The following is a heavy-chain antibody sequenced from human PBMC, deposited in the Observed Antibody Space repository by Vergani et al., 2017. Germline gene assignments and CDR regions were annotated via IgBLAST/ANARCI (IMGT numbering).Heavy chain of an antibody. D-gene: IGHD3-3*01. V-gene: IGHV1-46*03. Sequence: QVQLVQSGAEVKKPGASVKVSCKASGYTFTSYYMHWVRQAPGQGLEWMGIINPSGGSTSYAQKFQGRVTMTRDTSTSTVYMELSSLRSEDTVVYYCARAHNLSGLRFLEWSPLFDYWGQGTLVTVSS. CDR2: INPSGGST. CDR3: ARAHNLSGLRFLEWSPLFDY. CDR1: GYTFTSYY. J-gene: IGHJ4*02.